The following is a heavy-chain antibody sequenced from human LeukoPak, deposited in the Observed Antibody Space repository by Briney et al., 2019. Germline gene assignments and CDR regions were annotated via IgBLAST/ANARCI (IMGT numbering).Heavy chain of an antibody. V-gene: IGHV4-39*02. J-gene: IGHJ4*02. D-gene: IGHD2-2*01. CDR3: ARLIYCSSSCYFDC. Sequence: SETLSLTCTVSGGSISSTSYYWAWIPQTPEKGLEWIGSVYYTGTTYYRSSLEGRAIISADTSNNHFSLKLRSVTAADTAVYYCARLIYCSSSCYFDCWGQGSLVTVSS. CDR1: GGSISSTSYY. CDR2: VYYTGTT.